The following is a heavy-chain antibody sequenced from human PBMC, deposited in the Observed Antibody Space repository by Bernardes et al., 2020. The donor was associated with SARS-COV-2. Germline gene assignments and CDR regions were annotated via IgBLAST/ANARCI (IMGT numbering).Heavy chain of an antibody. V-gene: IGHV4-34*01. CDR3: VRAVWGIWYFDL. CDR2: INYSGST. Sequence: SETLSLTCAVYGGSLSGYYWNWIRQPPGKGLEWIGEINYSGSTNYNPSLKSRVTISIDTSKNQLSLKLSSVTAADTAVYYCVRAVWGIWYFDLWGRGTLVTVYS. CDR1: GGSLSGYY. J-gene: IGHJ2*01. D-gene: IGHD3-16*01.